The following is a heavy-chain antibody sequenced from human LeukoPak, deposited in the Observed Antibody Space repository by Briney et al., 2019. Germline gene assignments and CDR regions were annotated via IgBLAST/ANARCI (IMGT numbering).Heavy chain of an antibody. CDR1: GGSISSSSYY. Sequence: SETLSLTCTVSGGSISSSSYYWGWIRRPPGKGLEWIGSIYYSGSTYYNPSLKSRVTISVDTSKNQFSLKLSSVTAADTAVYYCAGGYSYGSLDYWGQGTLVTVSS. V-gene: IGHV4-39*01. CDR3: AGGYSYGSLDY. D-gene: IGHD5-18*01. J-gene: IGHJ4*02. CDR2: IYYSGST.